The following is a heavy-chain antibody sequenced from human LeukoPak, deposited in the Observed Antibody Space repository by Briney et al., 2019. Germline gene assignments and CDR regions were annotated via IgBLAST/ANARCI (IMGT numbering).Heavy chain of an antibody. CDR2: ISARGNST. D-gene: IGHD5-18*01. V-gene: IGHV3-23*01. J-gene: IGHJ4*02. Sequence: GGSLRLSCAASGFTFSSYAMSWVRQAPGKGLEWVSAISARGNSTYYADSVKGRFTISRDNSNNTLYLQMSSLRAEDTAVYYCAKVGNVDTVMGDFDFWGQGTLVTVSS. CDR3: AKVGNVDTVMGDFDF. CDR1: GFTFSSYA.